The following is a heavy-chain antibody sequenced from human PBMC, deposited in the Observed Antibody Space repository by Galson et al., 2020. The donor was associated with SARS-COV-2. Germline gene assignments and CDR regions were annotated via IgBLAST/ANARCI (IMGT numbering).Heavy chain of an antibody. V-gene: IGHV2-70*17. J-gene: IGHJ4*02. D-gene: IGHD6-19*01. CDR3: ALTTSSGWCFDS. CDR1: GFSLTTNGLC. Sequence: SGPTLVKPTQTLTLTCTFSGFSLTTNGLCVSWIRQPPGKALEWLARIDWDDDKFYSTSLQTRLAISKDTSKTQVVLTMTNVDPIDTGTYYCALTTSSGWCFDSWGQGTLVTVSS. CDR2: IDWDDDK.